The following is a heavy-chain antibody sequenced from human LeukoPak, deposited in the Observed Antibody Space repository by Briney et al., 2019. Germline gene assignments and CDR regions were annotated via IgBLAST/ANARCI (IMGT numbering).Heavy chain of an antibody. V-gene: IGHV3-7*01. CDR1: GFTFSSYW. CDR2: MNQDGSEI. CDR3: ARSDSSSWYSLHDY. D-gene: IGHD6-13*01. J-gene: IGHJ4*02. Sequence: GGSLRLSCAASGFTFSSYWMTWVRQAPGKGLEWVANMNQDGSEIYHVDSVKDRFTISRDNAKKSLYLQMNSLRAEDAAVYYCARSDSSSWYSLHDYWGQGTLVTVST.